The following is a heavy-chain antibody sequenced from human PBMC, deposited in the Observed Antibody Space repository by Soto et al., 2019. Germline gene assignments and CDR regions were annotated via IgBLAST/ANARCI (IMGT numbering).Heavy chain of an antibody. CDR3: AREGDYKYYYYGMDV. J-gene: IGHJ6*02. V-gene: IGHV3-48*02. CDR1: GFTFSSYS. Sequence: EVQLVESGGGLVQPGGSLRLSCAASGFTFSSYSMNWVRQAPGKGLEWVSYISSSSSTIYYADSVKGRFTISRDNAKNSLYLQINSLRDEDTAVYYCAREGDYKYYYYGMDVWGQGTTVTVSS. CDR2: ISSSSSTI. D-gene: IGHD4-17*01.